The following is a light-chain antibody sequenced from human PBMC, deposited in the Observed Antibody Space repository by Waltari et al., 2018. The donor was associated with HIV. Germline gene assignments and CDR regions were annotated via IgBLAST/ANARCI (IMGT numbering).Light chain of an antibody. Sequence: QSALTQPASASGSPGQSITISCTGTNSAVGGYNFVSWYQHHPGKAPKLMIYEVSKRPSGVSNRFSGSKSGNTASLTISGLQAEDEADYYCCSYAGSSTWVFGGGTKLTVL. J-gene: IGLJ3*02. CDR2: EVS. CDR3: CSYAGSSTWV. V-gene: IGLV2-23*02. CDR1: NSAVGGYNF.